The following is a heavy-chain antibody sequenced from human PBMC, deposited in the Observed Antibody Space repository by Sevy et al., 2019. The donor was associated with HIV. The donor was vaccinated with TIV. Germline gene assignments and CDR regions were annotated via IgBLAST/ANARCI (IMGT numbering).Heavy chain of an antibody. CDR2: VSSSSIYI. J-gene: IGHJ6*02. D-gene: IGHD2-8*02. Sequence: GGSLRLSCAASGFSFSTYAMNWVRQAPGKGLEWVSSVSSSSIYIYYADSVKGRFTISRDNAKNSMYLQMNSLRAEDRAVYYCARDLCTGGVCPRWGYYYYGMDVWGQGTTVTVSS. CDR3: ARDLCTGGVCPRWGYYYYGMDV. CDR1: GFSFSTYA. V-gene: IGHV3-21*06.